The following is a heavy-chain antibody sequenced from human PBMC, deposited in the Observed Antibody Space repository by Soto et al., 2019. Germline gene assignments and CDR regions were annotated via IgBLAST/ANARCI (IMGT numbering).Heavy chain of an antibody. CDR3: ARPDRDFYGLDV. Sequence: EVQLVESGGGLVQPGGSLRLSCEASGFTFRNYDMHWVRQGTGKGLEWVSGISAAGDPDYADSVEGRFTISRENAQNSFFLQMNSLRVCDTAVYYCARPDRDFYGLDVWGQGTTVIVSS. J-gene: IGHJ6*02. V-gene: IGHV3-13*05. CDR2: ISAAGDP. CDR1: GFTFRNYD.